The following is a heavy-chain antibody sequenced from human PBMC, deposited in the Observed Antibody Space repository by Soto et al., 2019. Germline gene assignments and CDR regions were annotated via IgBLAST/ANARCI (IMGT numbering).Heavy chain of an antibody. D-gene: IGHD2-2*01. CDR1: GGTFSSYA. Sequence: QVQLVQSGAEVKKPGSSVKVSCKASGGTFSSYAISWVRQAPGQGLEWMGGIIPIFGTANYAQKFQGRVTITADESTSTAYMELSSLRSEETAVYYCARERGGKYCSSTSCKNYFDYWGQGTLVTVSS. J-gene: IGHJ4*02. V-gene: IGHV1-69*01. CDR2: IIPIFGTA. CDR3: ARERGGKYCSSTSCKNYFDY.